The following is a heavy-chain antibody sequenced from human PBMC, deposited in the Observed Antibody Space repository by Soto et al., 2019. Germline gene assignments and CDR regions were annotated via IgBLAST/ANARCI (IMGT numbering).Heavy chain of an antibody. CDR3: AHRRGYYDSSGYWFDP. D-gene: IGHD3-22*01. Sequence: QITLKESGPTLVKPTQTLTLTCTFSGFSLSTSGVGVGWIRQPPGKALEWLALIYWDDDKRSSPSLKSRLTITKVTSNNQVVLTMTTMDPVDTATYYCAHRRGYYDSSGYWFDPWGQGTLVTVSS. CDR1: GFSLSTSGVG. CDR2: IYWDDDK. J-gene: IGHJ5*02. V-gene: IGHV2-5*02.